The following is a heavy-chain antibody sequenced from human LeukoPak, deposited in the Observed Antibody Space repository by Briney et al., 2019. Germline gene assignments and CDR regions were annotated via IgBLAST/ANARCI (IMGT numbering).Heavy chain of an antibody. J-gene: IGHJ4*02. CDR3: ARHGQWLVVIDY. CDR2: IYYSGST. CDR1: GGSISSSSNY. D-gene: IGHD6-19*01. Sequence: PSETLSLTCTVSGGSISSSSNYWGWIRQPPGKGLEWIGSIYYSGSTYYNPSLKRRVTISVATSKNQFSLKLSSVTAADTAVYYCARHGQWLVVIDYWGQGTLVTVSS. V-gene: IGHV4-39*01.